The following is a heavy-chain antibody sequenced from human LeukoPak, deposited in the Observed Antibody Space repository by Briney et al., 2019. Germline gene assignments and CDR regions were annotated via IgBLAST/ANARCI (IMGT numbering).Heavy chain of an antibody. J-gene: IGHJ3*02. Sequence: ASVTVSCKVSGYTLTELSMHWVRQAPGKGLEWMGGFDPEDGETIYAQKFQGRVTMAEDTSTDTAYMELSSLRSEDAAVYYCATDTSIAARPDAFDIWGQGTMVTVSS. CDR2: FDPEDGET. V-gene: IGHV1-24*01. CDR1: GYTLTELS. D-gene: IGHD6-6*01. CDR3: ATDTSIAARPDAFDI.